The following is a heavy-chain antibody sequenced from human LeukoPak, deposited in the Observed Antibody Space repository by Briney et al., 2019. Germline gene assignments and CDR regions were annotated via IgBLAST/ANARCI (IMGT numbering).Heavy chain of an antibody. V-gene: IGHV4-39*01. J-gene: IGHJ4*02. D-gene: IGHD1-26*01. Sequence: ASETLSLTCTVSGVSISTSTYYWAWIRQPPGKGLEWIGGMFYRGSTYYNASLKSRVTISVDTSKNQFSLNLSSVTASDTAIFYCARQGGWGGAASLIEYWGQGTLVTVSS. CDR1: GVSISTSTYY. CDR2: MFYRGST. CDR3: ARQGGWGGAASLIEY.